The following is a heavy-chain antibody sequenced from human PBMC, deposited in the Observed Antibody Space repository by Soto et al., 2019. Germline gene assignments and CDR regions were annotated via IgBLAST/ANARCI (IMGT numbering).Heavy chain of an antibody. CDR3: ARDSGGLRLGESSLYGEKDSFDV. CDR1: DVSFIGYY. J-gene: IGHJ3*01. D-gene: IGHD3-16*02. CDR2: INYSGST. V-gene: IGHV4-34*01. Sequence: PSETLSLTCGVSDVSFIGYYCIWIRHPPFKWLEWIGEINYSGSTKFNPSLKSRVTLSIDTSKDQFSLRLSSVTAADTAVYYCARDSGGLRLGESSLYGEKDSFDVWDQGTLI.